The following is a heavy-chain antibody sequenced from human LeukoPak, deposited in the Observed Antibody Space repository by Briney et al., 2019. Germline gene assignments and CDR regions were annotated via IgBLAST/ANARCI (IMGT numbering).Heavy chain of an antibody. Sequence: GGSLRLSCAASGFTFSSYGMHWVRQAPGKGLEWVANIKQDGSEKYYVDSVKGRFTISRDNAKNSLYLQMNSLRAEDTAVYYCARLTTVTMTLGGFDYWGQGTLVTVSS. D-gene: IGHD4-17*01. J-gene: IGHJ4*02. CDR2: IKQDGSEK. CDR3: ARLTTVTMTLGGFDY. CDR1: GFTFSSYG. V-gene: IGHV3-7*01.